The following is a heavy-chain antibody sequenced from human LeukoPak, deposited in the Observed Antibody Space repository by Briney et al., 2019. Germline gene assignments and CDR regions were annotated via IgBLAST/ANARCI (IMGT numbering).Heavy chain of an antibody. CDR2: IYYSGST. CDR1: GGSISSYY. D-gene: IGHD3-9*01. Sequence: PSETLSLTCTVSGGSISSYYWSWIRQPPGKGLEWIGYIYYSGSTNYNPSLKSRVTISVDTSKNQFSLKLSSVTAADTAVYYCARDPPDYDILTGYNFDPWGQGTLVTVSS. CDR3: ARDPPDYDILTGYNFDP. V-gene: IGHV4-59*12. J-gene: IGHJ5*02.